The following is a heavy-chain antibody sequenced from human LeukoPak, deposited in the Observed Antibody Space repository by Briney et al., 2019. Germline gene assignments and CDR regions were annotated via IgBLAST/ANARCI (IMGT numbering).Heavy chain of an antibody. Sequence: GGSLRLSCAASGFTFSSYSMNWVRQAPGKGLEWVSAISGSGGSTYYADSVKGRFTISRDNSKNTLYLQMNSLRAEDTAVYYCAKGGYGSGSYYAPRDYWGQGTLVTVSS. D-gene: IGHD3-10*01. CDR2: ISGSGGST. CDR1: GFTFSSYS. J-gene: IGHJ4*02. V-gene: IGHV3-23*01. CDR3: AKGGYGSGSYYAPRDY.